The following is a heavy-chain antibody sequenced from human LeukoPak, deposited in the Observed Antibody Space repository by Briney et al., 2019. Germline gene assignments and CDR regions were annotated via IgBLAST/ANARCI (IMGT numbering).Heavy chain of an antibody. J-gene: IGHJ4*02. D-gene: IGHD5-18*01. CDR1: GFTFSSYW. CDR3: ARDGYTAMVL. V-gene: IGHV3-21*01. Sequence: GGSLRLSCAASGFTFSSYWMSWVRQAPGKGLEWVLSISSSSSYIYYADSVKGRFTISRDNAKNSLYLQMNSLRAEDTAVYYCARDGYTAMVLWGQGTLVTVSS. CDR2: ISSSSSYI.